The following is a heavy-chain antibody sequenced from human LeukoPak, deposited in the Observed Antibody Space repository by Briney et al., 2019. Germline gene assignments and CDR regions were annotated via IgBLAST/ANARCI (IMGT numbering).Heavy chain of an antibody. D-gene: IGHD6-13*01. CDR1: GFMFNDYA. CDR2: ISWNSGNM. Sequence: GGSLRLSCAPSGFMFNDYALHWVRQAPGKGLEWVSSISWNSGNMYYVDSVKGRFTISRDNARNSLSLQMNSLKPEDTALYYCAKGPGLGAGKRYLDLWGRGTLVIVSS. V-gene: IGHV3-9*01. CDR3: AKGPGLGAGKRYLDL. J-gene: IGHJ2*01.